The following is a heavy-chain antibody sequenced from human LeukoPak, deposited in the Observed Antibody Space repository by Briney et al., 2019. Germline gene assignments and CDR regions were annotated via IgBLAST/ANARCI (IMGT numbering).Heavy chain of an antibody. D-gene: IGHD3-16*01. CDR3: ARDSEGGAFDI. CDR2: IYHSGST. CDR1: GFTFSDSS. Sequence: LKLSCAASGFTFSDSSIHWVRQASGKGLEWIGYIYHSGSTYYNPSLKSRVTISVDRSKNQFSLKLSSVTAADTAVYYCARDSEGGAFDIWGQGTMVTVSS. J-gene: IGHJ3*02. V-gene: IGHV4-30-2*01.